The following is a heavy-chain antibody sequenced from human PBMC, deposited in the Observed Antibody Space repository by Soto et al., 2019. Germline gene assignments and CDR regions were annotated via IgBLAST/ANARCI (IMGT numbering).Heavy chain of an antibody. CDR2: IYYSGST. CDR3: ARQLGGYCSGGSCLGALWYFDY. D-gene: IGHD2-15*01. V-gene: IGHV4-39*01. J-gene: IGHJ4*02. CDR1: GGSISSSSYY. Sequence: NPSETLSLTCTVSGGSISSSSYYWGWIRQPPGKGLEWIGSIYYSGSTYYNPSLKSRVTISVDTSKNQFSLKLSSVTAADTAAYYCARQLGGYCSGGSCLGALWYFDYWGQGTLVTVSS.